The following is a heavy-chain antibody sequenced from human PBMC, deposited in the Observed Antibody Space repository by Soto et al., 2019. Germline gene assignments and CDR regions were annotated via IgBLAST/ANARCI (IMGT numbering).Heavy chain of an antibody. D-gene: IGHD3-22*01. Sequence: SVKVSCKASGGTFSSYAISWVRQAPGQGLEWMGGIIPIFGTANYAQKFQGRVTITADESTSTAYMELSSLRSEDTAVYYCARRRVGGYLGSRSYYYYYYGMDVWGQGTTVTVSS. V-gene: IGHV1-69*13. CDR1: GGTFSSYA. CDR3: ARRRVGGYLGSRSYYYYYYGMDV. CDR2: IIPIFGTA. J-gene: IGHJ6*02.